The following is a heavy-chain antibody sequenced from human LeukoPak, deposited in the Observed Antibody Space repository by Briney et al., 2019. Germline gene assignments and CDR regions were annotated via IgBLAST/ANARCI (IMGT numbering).Heavy chain of an antibody. CDR2: IWYDGSNK. D-gene: IGHD6-19*01. CDR1: GVTFCGYG. CDR3: AKIQWLARKYDAFDI. V-gene: IGHV3-30*02. J-gene: IGHJ3*02. Sequence: GGSLRLSCAGSGVTFCGYGMRGVRQAPGRGGGGGVFIWYDGSNKYYADSVKGRFTISRDNSKNTLYLQMNSLRAEDTAVYYCAKIQWLARKYDAFDIWGQGTMVTVSS.